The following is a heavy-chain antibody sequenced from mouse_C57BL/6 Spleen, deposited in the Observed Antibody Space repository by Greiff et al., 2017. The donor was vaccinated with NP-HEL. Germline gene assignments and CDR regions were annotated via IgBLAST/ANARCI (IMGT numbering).Heavy chain of an antibody. V-gene: IGHV5-6*01. D-gene: IGHD1-1*01. J-gene: IGHJ2*01. Sequence: EVNVVESGGDLVKPGGSLKLSCAASGFTFSSYGMSWVRQTPDKRLEWVATISSGGSYTYYPDSVKGRFTISRDNAKNTLYLQMSSLKSEDTAMYYCARNGYYYGSSSSYYFDYWGQGTTLTVSS. CDR2: ISSGGSYT. CDR1: GFTFSSYG. CDR3: ARNGYYYGSSSSYYFDY.